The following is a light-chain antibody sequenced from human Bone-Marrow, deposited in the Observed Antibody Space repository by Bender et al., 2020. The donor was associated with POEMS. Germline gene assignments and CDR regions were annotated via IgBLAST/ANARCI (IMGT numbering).Light chain of an antibody. CDR1: QLGDQY. Sequence: VLTQPPSVSVSPGHTANITCSGDQLGDQYASWYQLKPGQSPVLVIYEDNKRPSGIPDRFSGSNSGNIAPLTISGTQALDEADYYCQEWDTSSVVFGGGTKLTVL. CDR2: EDN. V-gene: IGLV3-1*01. CDR3: QEWDTSSVV. J-gene: IGLJ2*01.